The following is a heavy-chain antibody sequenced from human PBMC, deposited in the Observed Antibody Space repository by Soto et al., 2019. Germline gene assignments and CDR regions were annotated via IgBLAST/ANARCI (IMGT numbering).Heavy chain of an antibody. Sequence: QVTLKESGPVLVQPTETLTLTCTVSGFSLNNARMGVSWIRQPPGKALEWLAHIFSNDEKSYSTSLKSRLTFAKDTFKSQVVLTLTNMDPVDTATYYSARIRYNDYVHSTFDLWGRGTLVTVSS. CDR3: ARIRYNDYVHSTFDL. CDR1: GFSLNNARMG. CDR2: IFSNDEK. D-gene: IGHD4-17*01. V-gene: IGHV2-26*01. J-gene: IGHJ2*01.